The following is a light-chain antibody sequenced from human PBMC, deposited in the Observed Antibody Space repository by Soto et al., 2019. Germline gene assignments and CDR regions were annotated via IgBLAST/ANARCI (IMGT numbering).Light chain of an antibody. CDR3: HQYGNSPQT. J-gene: IGKJ1*01. V-gene: IGKV3-20*01. CDR2: GAS. CDR1: QRVRSAN. Sequence: EIVLTQAPCTLSLSTGERATLSCGASQRVRSANFACYQQTPGQAPRLLIYGASSSATGIPDRFSGSGSGTVLTLTLNILEPDDFAVYYCHQYGNSPQTFGQGTKVDIK.